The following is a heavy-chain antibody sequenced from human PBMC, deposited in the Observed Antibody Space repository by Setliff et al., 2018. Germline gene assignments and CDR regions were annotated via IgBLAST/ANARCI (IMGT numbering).Heavy chain of an antibody. Sequence: ASVKVSCKASGYIFSSYGISWVRQAPGQGLQWMGWISSYNTDITSDAQRFQGRVTLTTDTSTSAAYMELRTLRSDDTAVYYCAISTLSICSGGSCPNAFDVWGQGTMVTVS. CDR1: GYIFSSYG. V-gene: IGHV1-18*01. D-gene: IGHD2-15*01. CDR2: ISSYNTDIT. J-gene: IGHJ3*01. CDR3: AISTLSICSGGSCPNAFDV.